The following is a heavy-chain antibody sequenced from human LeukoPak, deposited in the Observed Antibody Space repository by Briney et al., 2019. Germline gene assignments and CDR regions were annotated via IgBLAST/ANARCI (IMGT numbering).Heavy chain of an antibody. CDR2: IGTNGISA. CDR1: GFTLNSYA. Sequence: GGSLRLSRSTSGFTLNSYAIHWVTQARGKGLEYVSSIGTNGISAYYADSVTSRFTISRDKSKNSLYPRMSSLRAEDTAVYYCVKGQEVVYAPNFFYCGEGTLVTVSP. J-gene: IGHJ4*02. D-gene: IGHD2-8*02. CDR3: VKGQEVVYAPNFFY. V-gene: IGHV3-64D*09.